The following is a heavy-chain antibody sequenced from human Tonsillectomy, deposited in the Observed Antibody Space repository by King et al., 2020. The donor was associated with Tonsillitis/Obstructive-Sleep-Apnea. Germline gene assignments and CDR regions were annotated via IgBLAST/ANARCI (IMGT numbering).Heavy chain of an antibody. V-gene: IGHV1-2*02. CDR3: ARDPCYSILIQYYYYYGMDV. D-gene: IGHD3-16*01. CDR1: GYTFTGYY. Sequence: VQLVESGAEVKKPGASVKVSCKASGYTFTGYYMHWVRQAPGQGLEWMGWINPNSGGTNYAQKFQGRVTMTRDTSMSTAYMELSRLRADDTAVYYCARDPCYSILIQYYYYYGMDVWGQGTTVTVSS. J-gene: IGHJ6*02. CDR2: INPNSGGT.